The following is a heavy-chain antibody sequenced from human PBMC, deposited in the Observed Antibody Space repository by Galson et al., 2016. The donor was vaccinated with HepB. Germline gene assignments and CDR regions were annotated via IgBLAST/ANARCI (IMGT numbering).Heavy chain of an antibody. CDR2: IYSGGNT. CDR3: ARQYGMDV. J-gene: IGHJ6*04. CDR1: GFSVSSNY. Sequence: SLRLSCAASGFSVSSNYMTWVRQAPGKGLEWVSVIYSGGNTYYADSVKGRFTISRGNSKNTLYLQMNSLRAEDTAVYYCARQYGMDVWGKGTTVTVSS. V-gene: IGHV3-66*02.